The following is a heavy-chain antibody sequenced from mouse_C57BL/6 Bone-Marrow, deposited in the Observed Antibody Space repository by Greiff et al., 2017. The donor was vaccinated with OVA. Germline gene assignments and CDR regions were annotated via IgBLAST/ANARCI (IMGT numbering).Heavy chain of an antibody. V-gene: IGHV1-76*01. CDR1: GYTFTDYY. CDR2: IYPGSGNT. D-gene: IGHD1-1*01. J-gene: IGHJ4*01. CDR3: ARADYYGSSYDAMDY. Sequence: QVQLQQSGAELVRPGASVKLSCKASGYTFTDYYINWVKQRPGQGLEWIARIYPGSGNTYYNEKFKGKATLTAEKSSSTAYMQLSSLTSEDSAVYFCARADYYGSSYDAMDYWGQGTSVTASS.